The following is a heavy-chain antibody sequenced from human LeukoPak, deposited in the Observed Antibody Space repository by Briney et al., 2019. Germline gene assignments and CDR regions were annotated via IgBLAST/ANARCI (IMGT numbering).Heavy chain of an antibody. Sequence: PGGSLRLSCAPPESTSSSNAMSWFRQPPGKGLEWAPPISGSGGTTYNADHVKGRSTISEDNSKNTLCLRMNSLRAEDAAVYYCATRCCSRWSYDAFDIWGQGAMVTVS. CDR1: ESTSSSNA. J-gene: IGHJ3*02. V-gene: IGHV3-23*01. CDR2: ISGSGGTT. CDR3: ATRCCSRWSYDAFDI. D-gene: IGHD6-13*01.